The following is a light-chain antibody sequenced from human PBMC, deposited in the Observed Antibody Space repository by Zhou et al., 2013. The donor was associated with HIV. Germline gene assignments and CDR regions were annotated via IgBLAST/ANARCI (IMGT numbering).Light chain of an antibody. CDR3: QQYNNWGGT. CDR1: QSVRSD. Sequence: EIVMTQSPATLSVSPGERAILSCRASQSVRSDLAWYQHKPGQAPRLLIYGASNRVASTPARFIGSGSGTEFTLTISSMQSEDFAVYYCQQYNNWGGTFGQGTKVEIK. V-gene: IGKV3-15*01. J-gene: IGKJ1*01. CDR2: GAS.